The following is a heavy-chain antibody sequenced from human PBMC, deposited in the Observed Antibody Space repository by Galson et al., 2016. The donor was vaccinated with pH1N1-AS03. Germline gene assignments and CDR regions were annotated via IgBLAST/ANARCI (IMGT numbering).Heavy chain of an antibody. D-gene: IGHD6-13*01. CDR3: AKTVEYTSSWDPFDY. J-gene: IGHJ4*02. V-gene: IGHV3-30*02. CDR2: IRSDGSVK. CDR1: GFTFNRYG. Sequence: SLRLSCAASGFTFNRYGTHWVRQAPGKGLEWVAFIRSDGSVKYYEDSVKGRFAISRDNSNNTLSLQMNSLGPEDTAVYYCAKTVEYTSSWDPFDYWGQGTLVTVSS.